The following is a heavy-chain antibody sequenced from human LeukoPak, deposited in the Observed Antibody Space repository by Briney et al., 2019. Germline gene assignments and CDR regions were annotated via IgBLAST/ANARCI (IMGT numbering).Heavy chain of an antibody. CDR1: GYIFTDYY. V-gene: IGHV1-2*02. D-gene: IGHD2-21*01. J-gene: IGHJ4*02. CDR3: ARDIVVVPAVEAEDC. Sequence: ASVKVSCKASGYIFTDYYLHWVRQAPGQGLEWIGWINPNSGLTNYAKRFQDRVTMTADTSVSTAYMQLTRLTSDDSAVYFCARDIVVVPAVEAEDCWGQGTLVTVTS. CDR2: INPNSGLT.